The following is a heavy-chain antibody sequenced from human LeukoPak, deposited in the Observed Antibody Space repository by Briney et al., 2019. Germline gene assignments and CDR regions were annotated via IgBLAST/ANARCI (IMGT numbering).Heavy chain of an antibody. D-gene: IGHD5-18*01. J-gene: IGHJ4*02. V-gene: IGHV1-2*02. CDR1: GYTFTGYY. Sequence: ASVKVSCKPSGYTFTGYYMHWVRQAPGQGLEWMGWINPNSGGTNYAQKFQGRVTMTRDTSTSTVYMELSRLRSDDTAVYYCARAYSYGSYIDYWGQGTLVTVSS. CDR3: ARAYSYGSYIDY. CDR2: INPNSGGT.